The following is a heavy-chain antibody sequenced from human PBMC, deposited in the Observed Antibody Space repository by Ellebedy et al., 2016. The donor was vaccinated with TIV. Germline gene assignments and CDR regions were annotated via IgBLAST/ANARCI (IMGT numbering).Heavy chain of an antibody. CDR3: ARENDYGDRHD. D-gene: IGHD4-17*01. V-gene: IGHV4-39*07. J-gene: IGHJ4*02. Sequence: GSLRLSXTVSGGSISSNSYNWGWIRQPPGKGLEWIGSIYYSGRTSLNSSLRSRVTISLDTSKNQFSLKLTSVTAADTAVYYCARENDYGDRHDWGQGTLVTISS. CDR2: IYYSGRT. CDR1: GGSISSNSYN.